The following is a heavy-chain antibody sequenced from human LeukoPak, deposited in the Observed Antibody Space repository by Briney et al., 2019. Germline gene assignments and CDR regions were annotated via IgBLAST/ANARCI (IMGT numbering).Heavy chain of an antibody. CDR1: GFTFSNYW. Sequence: GGSLRLSCAASGFTFSNYWMHWVRQAPGKGLVWVSAISGSGGSTYYADSVKGRFTISRDNSKNTLYLQMNSLRAEDTAVYYCAKVGPRVGWFGEPIPKEFDYWGQGTLVTVSS. V-gene: IGHV3-23*01. J-gene: IGHJ4*02. CDR2: ISGSGGST. CDR3: AKVGPRVGWFGEPIPKEFDY. D-gene: IGHD3-10*01.